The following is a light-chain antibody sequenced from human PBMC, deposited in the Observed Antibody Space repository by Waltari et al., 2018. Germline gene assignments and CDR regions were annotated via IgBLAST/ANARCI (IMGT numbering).Light chain of an antibody. CDR2: AAS. J-gene: IGKJ1*01. V-gene: IGKV1-39*01. CDR1: QTISRN. Sequence: DIQMTQSPSSLSASVGDRVTITCRASQTISRNLNWYQQKPGKAPNLLIYAASSLQSGVPSRFSGSGSGRDFTLIITSLQPEDLATYYCRQSDSFTRTFGQGTEVEIK. CDR3: RQSDSFTRT.